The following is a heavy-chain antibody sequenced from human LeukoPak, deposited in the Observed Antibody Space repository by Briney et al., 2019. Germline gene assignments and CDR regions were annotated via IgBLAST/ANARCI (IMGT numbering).Heavy chain of an antibody. V-gene: IGHV3-7*03. CDR1: GFTFSSYS. CDR3: ASVEYDYGDLNWFDP. J-gene: IGHJ5*02. D-gene: IGHD4-17*01. CDR2: IKQDGSEK. Sequence: GGSLRLSCAASGFTFSSYSMNWVRQAPGKGLEWVANIKQDGSEKYYVDSVKGRFTISRDNAKNSLYLQMNSLRAEDTAVYYCASVEYDYGDLNWFDPWGQGTLVTVSS.